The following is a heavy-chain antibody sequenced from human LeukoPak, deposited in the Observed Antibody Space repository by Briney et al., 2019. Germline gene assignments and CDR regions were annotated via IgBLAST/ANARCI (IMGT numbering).Heavy chain of an antibody. CDR1: GFTFSDYD. D-gene: IGHD1-1*01. CDR3: VRVAKERVGGVYYFDY. Sequence: PGGSLRLSCAASGFTFSDYDMHWVRQATGKGLEWASAIGTAGDTYYTGSVEGRFTISRENAKNSLYLQMNSLRAGDTAVYYCVRVAKERVGGVYYFDYWGQGTPVTVSS. CDR2: IGTAGDT. V-gene: IGHV3-13*01. J-gene: IGHJ4*02.